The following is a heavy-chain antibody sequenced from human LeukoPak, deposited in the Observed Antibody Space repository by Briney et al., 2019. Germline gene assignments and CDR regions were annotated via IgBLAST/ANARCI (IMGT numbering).Heavy chain of an antibody. CDR3: AKEVHNYYGMDV. Sequence: GGSLRLSCAASGFTFSSYSMNWVRQAPGKGLEWVAVISYDGSNKYYADSVKGRFTISRDNSKNTLYLQMNSLRAEDTAVYYCAKEVHNYYGMDVWGQGTTVTVSS. CDR1: GFTFSSYS. D-gene: IGHD1-1*01. CDR2: ISYDGSNK. J-gene: IGHJ6*02. V-gene: IGHV3-30*18.